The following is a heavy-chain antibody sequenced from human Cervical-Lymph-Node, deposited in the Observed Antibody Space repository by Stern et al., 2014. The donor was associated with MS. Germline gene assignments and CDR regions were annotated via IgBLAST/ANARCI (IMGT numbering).Heavy chain of an antibody. Sequence: VQLLASGAEVKKPGASVKVSCKASGYTFSGYFIHWLRLAPGQGFEWMAWMKPNGGGSHAAQKFQGRVTVTRDTSIGTAYMELTSLTSDDTAIYYCAKISRRSMGHMKWFDAWGQGTPLTVSS. CDR1: GYTFSGYF. V-gene: IGHV1-2*02. D-gene: IGHD2/OR15-2a*01. CDR3: AKISRRSMGHMKWFDA. J-gene: IGHJ5*02. CDR2: MKPNGGGS.